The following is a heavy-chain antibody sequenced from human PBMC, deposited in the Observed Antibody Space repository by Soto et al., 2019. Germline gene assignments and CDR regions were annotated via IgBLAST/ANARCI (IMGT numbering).Heavy chain of an antibody. D-gene: IGHD3-3*01. V-gene: IGHV1-69*13. CDR2: IISIFGAA. CDR1: GGTFNNYA. J-gene: IGHJ6*02. CDR3: ARETTARFLGGRQYYCMDA. Sequence: SVKVSCKASGGTFNNYAISWVRQAPGQGLEWMGEIISIFGAAKYAPKFQGRVTITADESATTAYMEVRNLRSEDTAVYYCARETTARFLGGRQYYCMDAWGRGTTVTTSS.